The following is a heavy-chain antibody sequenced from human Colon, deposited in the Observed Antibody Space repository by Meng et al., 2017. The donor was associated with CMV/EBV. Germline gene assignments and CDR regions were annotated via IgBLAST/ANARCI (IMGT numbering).Heavy chain of an antibody. J-gene: IGHJ4*02. D-gene: IGHD4-23*01. CDR1: GVALGGYY. CDR2: INHSGST. Sequence: QVQLQQWGAGLLKPSETLSLTCAVYGVALGGYYWSWIRQPPGKGLEWIGEINHSGSTNYNPSLKSRVTISVDTSKKQFSLRLSSVTAADTAVYYCAITYGGNSDYWGQGTLVTVSS. CDR3: AITYGGNSDY. V-gene: IGHV4-34*01.